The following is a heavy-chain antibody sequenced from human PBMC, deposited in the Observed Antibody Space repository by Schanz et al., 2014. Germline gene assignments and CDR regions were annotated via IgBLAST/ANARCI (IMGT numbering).Heavy chain of an antibody. J-gene: IGHJ4*02. CDR1: GYTFSDSY. V-gene: IGHV1-69*04. CDR3: VRLDVHDY. CDR2: IIPILGIA. D-gene: IGHD3-16*01. Sequence: QEQLVQSGAEVRKPGASVKVSCKASGYTFSDSYVHWVRQAPGQGLEWMGRIIPILGIANYAQKFQGRVTNTADKSTSTAYMDLSSLRPEDTAVYYCVRLDVHDYWGQGTLVTVSA.